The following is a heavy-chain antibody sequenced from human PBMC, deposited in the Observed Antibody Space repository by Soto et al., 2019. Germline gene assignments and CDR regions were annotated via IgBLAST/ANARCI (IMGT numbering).Heavy chain of an antibody. CDR1: GFTFSSYG. Sequence: QVQLVESGGGVVQPGRSLRLSCAASGFTFSSYGMHWVRQAPGKGLEWVAVISYDGSNKYYADSVKGRFTISRDNSKNTLYLQMNSLRAEDTAVYYCMVGYQLLDYWGQGTLVTVSS. J-gene: IGHJ4*02. CDR3: MVGYQLLDY. CDR2: ISYDGSNK. D-gene: IGHD2-2*01. V-gene: IGHV3-30*03.